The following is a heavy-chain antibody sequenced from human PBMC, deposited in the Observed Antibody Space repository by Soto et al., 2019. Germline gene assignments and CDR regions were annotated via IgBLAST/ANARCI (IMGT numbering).Heavy chain of an antibody. CDR1: GGSISSYY. V-gene: IGHV4-4*07. J-gene: IGHJ6*02. CDR3: ARCGLDYGMDV. CDR2: FYPTGKT. Sequence: QVQLQESGPGLVKPSETLSLTCTVSGGSISSYYWCWARQPAGKGLEWIGRFYPTGKTNYNPSLQSRLTMSADTSRNQFSLNLTSVTVADTAVYYCARCGLDYGMDVWGQGSTVTVAS. D-gene: IGHD3-16*01.